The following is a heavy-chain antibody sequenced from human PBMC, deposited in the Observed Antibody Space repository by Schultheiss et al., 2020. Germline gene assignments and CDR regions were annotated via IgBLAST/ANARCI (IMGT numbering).Heavy chain of an antibody. V-gene: IGHV4-34*01. CDR3: ARGRGNLALG. CDR1: GGSFSGYY. CDR2: INHSGST. D-gene: IGHD3-3*02. J-gene: IGHJ4*02. Sequence: LETLSLTCAVYGGSFSGYYWSWIRQPPGKGLEWIGEINHSGSTNYNPSLKSRVTISVHTSKNQFSLKLSSVTAADTAVYYCARGRGNLALGWGQGTLVTVSS.